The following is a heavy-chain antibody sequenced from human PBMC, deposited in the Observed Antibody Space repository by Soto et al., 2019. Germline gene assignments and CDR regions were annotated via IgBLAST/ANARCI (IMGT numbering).Heavy chain of an antibody. J-gene: IGHJ5*02. CDR1: GFTFSSYA. D-gene: IGHD6-19*01. Sequence: EVLLLESGGGLVQPGGSLRLSCAASGFTFSSYAMSWVRQTPGKGLEWVSGISGGGGNTYYADSVTGRFTISRDNSRNTLYLQMNSLRAADTAIYYCAKDRGAGGRFSGIAVAGIPSWGQGTLVTVSS. V-gene: IGHV3-23*01. CDR2: ISGGGGNT. CDR3: AKDRGAGGRFSGIAVAGIPS.